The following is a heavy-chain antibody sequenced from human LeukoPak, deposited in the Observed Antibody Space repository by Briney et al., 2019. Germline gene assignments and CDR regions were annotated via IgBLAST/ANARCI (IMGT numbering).Heavy chain of an antibody. J-gene: IGHJ4*02. D-gene: IGHD3-10*01. CDR1: GGSINSYH. CDR2: INHSGST. Sequence: PSETLSLTCTVSGGSINSYHWSWIRQPPGKGLEWIGEINHSGSTNYNPSLKSRVTISVDTSKNQFSLKLSSVTAADTAVYYCARGRGDCFDYWGQGTLVTVSS. V-gene: IGHV4-34*01. CDR3: ARGRGDCFDY.